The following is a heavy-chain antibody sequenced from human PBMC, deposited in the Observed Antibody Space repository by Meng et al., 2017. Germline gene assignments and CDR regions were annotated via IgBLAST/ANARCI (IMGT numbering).Heavy chain of an antibody. CDR2: ITKDGSRK. Sequence: QVRLVASVGALVPPCRSLTLSCAASGFIFSNYEMHWVRQAPGKGLEWVACITKDGSRKYYLGSVRGRFTISRDNSKNTLYLEMNSLRSEDTALYYCARDFDYWGQGTLVTVSS. V-gene: IGHV3-30*16. J-gene: IGHJ4*02. CDR3: ARDFDY. CDR1: GFIFSNYE.